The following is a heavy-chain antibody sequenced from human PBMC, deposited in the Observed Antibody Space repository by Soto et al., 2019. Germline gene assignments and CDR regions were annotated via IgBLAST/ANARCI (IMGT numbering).Heavy chain of an antibody. CDR3: AKDIKTHRDAFDI. Sequence: GGSLRLSCAASGFTFDDYAMHWVRQAPGKGLEWVSGISWNSGSIGYADSVKGRFTISRDNAKNSLYLQMNSLRAEDTALYYCAKDIKTHRDAFDIWGQGTMVTVSS. J-gene: IGHJ3*02. CDR2: ISWNSGSI. V-gene: IGHV3-9*01. CDR1: GFTFDDYA.